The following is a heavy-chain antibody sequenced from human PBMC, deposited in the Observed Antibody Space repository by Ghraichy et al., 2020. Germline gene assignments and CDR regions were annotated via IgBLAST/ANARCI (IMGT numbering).Heavy chain of an antibody. CDR2: IKEDGSEK. V-gene: IGHV3-7*03. J-gene: IGHJ6*02. Sequence: GALRLSCAASGFIFSSYWMSWVRQTPGKGLEWVANIKEDGSEKYYVDSVKGRFTVSRDNAKQSLYLQMNSLRTEDTAVYYCVGTYYGLDVWGQGTTVTVSS. CDR1: GFIFSSYW. CDR3: VGTYYGLDV.